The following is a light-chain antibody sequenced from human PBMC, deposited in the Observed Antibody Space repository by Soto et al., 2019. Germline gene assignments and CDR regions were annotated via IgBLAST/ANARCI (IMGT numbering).Light chain of an antibody. Sequence: EIVLTQSPVTLSLSPGETATLSCRASQSVGTYLAWYQLKSGQAPRLLIYEASKRATGIPARFSGRGSGTDFTLTIISLEPEDFALYYCQQGSNWPPLTFGGGTKVEIK. J-gene: IGKJ4*01. V-gene: IGKV3-11*01. CDR2: EAS. CDR1: QSVGTY. CDR3: QQGSNWPPLT.